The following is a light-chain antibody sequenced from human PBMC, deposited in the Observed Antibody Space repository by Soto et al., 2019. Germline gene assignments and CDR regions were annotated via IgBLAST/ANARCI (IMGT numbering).Light chain of an antibody. CDR2: EGS. V-gene: IGLV2-23*03. J-gene: IGLJ2*01. CDR3: CSYAGSSTFVV. CDR1: SSDVGSYNL. Sequence: QSALTQPASVSGSPGQSITISCTGTSSDVGSYNLVSWYQQHPGKAPKLMIYEGSKRPSGVSNRFSGSKSGNTASLTISGXXXXXXXDYYCCSYAGSSTFVVFGGGTKVTVL.